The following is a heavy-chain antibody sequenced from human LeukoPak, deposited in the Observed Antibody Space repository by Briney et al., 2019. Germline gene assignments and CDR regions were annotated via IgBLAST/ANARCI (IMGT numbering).Heavy chain of an antibody. V-gene: IGHV4-4*02. Sequence: SGTLSLTCAVSGGSISSSNWWSWVRQPPGKGLEWIGEIYHSGSTNYNPSLKSRVTISVDKSKNQFSLKLSSVTAADTAVYYCAERRAYGGYVAGFDYWGQGTLVTVSS. J-gene: IGHJ4*02. CDR1: GGSISSSNW. D-gene: IGHD4-17*01. CDR2: IYHSGST. CDR3: AERRAYGGYVAGFDY.